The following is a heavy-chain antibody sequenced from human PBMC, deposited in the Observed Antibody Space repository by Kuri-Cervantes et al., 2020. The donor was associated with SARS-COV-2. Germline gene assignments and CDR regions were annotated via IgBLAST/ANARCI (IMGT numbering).Heavy chain of an antibody. CDR3: ARVPSITMVRGANSYGMDV. CDR1: GFTFSSYA. D-gene: IGHD3-10*01. Sequence: GESLKISCAASGFTFSSYAMHWVRQAPGKGLVWVSRINSDGSSTSYADSVKGRFTISRDNAKNTLYLQMNSLRAEDTAVYYCARVPSITMVRGANSYGMDVWGQGTTVTDSS. J-gene: IGHJ6*02. V-gene: IGHV3-74*01. CDR2: INSDGSST.